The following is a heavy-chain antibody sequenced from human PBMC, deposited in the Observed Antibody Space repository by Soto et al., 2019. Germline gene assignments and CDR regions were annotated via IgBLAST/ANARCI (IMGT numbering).Heavy chain of an antibody. CDR2: IKQDGSEK. V-gene: IGHV3-7*01. J-gene: IGHJ6*03. Sequence: LRLSCAASGFTFSSYWMSWVRQAPGKGLEWVANIKQDGSEKYYVDSVKGRFTISRDNAKNSLYLQMNSLRAEDTAVYYCARDRSSDYDYHYYYMDVWGKGTTVTVSS. CDR1: GFTFSSYW. D-gene: IGHD5-12*01. CDR3: ARDRSSDYDYHYYYMDV.